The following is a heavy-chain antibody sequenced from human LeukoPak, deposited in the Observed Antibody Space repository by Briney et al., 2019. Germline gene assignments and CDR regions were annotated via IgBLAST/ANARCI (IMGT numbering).Heavy chain of an antibody. CDR1: GFTVSSNY. V-gene: IGHV3-53*01. D-gene: IGHD2-15*01. CDR3: ARDHCSGGSCYSGLDP. J-gene: IGHJ5*02. Sequence: PGGSLRLSCAASGFTVSSNYMSWVRQAPGKGLEWVSVIYSGGSTYYADSVKGRFTISRDNSKNTLYLQMNSLRAEDTAVYYCARDHCSGGSCYSGLDPWGQGTLVTVSS. CDR2: IYSGGST.